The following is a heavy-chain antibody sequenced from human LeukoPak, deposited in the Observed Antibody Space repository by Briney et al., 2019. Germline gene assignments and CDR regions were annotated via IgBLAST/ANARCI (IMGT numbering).Heavy chain of an antibody. D-gene: IGHD1-26*01. J-gene: IGHJ6*02. V-gene: IGHV4-34*01. CDR3: ARVPLYSGSYFGYYGMDV. CDR2: INHSGST. CDR1: GGSFSGYY. Sequence: SETLSLTCAVYGGSFSGYYWSWIRQPPGKGLEWIGEINHSGSTNYNPSLKSRVTISVDTSKNQFSLKLSSVTAADTAVYYCARVPLYSGSYFGYYGMDVWGQGTTVTVSS.